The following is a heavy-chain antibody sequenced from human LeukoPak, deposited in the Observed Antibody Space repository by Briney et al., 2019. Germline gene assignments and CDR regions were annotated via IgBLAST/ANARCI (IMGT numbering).Heavy chain of an antibody. V-gene: IGHV3-53*04. J-gene: IGHJ4*02. CDR2: IFSGRTT. D-gene: IGHD5-18*01. CDR1: GFTVSSNY. CDR3: ARGVLGYSYGFDY. Sequence: GGSLRLSCAASGFTVSSNYMSWVRHAPGEGLEWVSVIFSGRTTYYADSVKGRFTISRHNSENTLYLQMNSLRGEDTAVYYCARGVLGYSYGFDYWGQGTLVTVSS.